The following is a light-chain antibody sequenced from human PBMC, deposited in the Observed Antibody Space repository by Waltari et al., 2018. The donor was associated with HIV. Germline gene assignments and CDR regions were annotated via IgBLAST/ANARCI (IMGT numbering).Light chain of an antibody. CDR1: QSVSSY. Sequence: EIVLTQSPATLSLSPGERATLSCRASQSVSSYLAWYQQKPGQAPRLLIYDASNRATGIPARFSGSGSWTDFTLTISNLEPENFAVYYCQQRSTWPYTFGQGTKLEIK. CDR2: DAS. J-gene: IGKJ2*01. V-gene: IGKV3-11*01. CDR3: QQRSTWPYT.